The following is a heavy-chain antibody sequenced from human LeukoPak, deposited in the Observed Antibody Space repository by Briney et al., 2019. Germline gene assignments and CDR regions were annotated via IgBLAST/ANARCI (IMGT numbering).Heavy chain of an antibody. CDR3: ARVGEYCSSTSCYGYYYGMDV. Sequence: SETLSLTRTVSGGSISSYYWSWIRQPAGKGLEWIGRIYTSGSTNYNPSLKSRVTMSVDTSKNQFSLKLSSVTAADTAVYYCARVGEYCSSTSCYGYYYGMDVWGQGTTVTVSS. D-gene: IGHD2-2*01. CDR1: GGSISSYY. CDR2: IYTSGST. V-gene: IGHV4-4*07. J-gene: IGHJ6*02.